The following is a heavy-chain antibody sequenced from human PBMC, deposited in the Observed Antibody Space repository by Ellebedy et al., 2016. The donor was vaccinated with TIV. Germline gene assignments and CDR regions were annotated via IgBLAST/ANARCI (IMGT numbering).Heavy chain of an antibody. CDR3: ARGLFRGTSFSGY. CDR2: MNPNSGNT. D-gene: IGHD3-3*01. J-gene: IGHJ4*02. V-gene: IGHV1-8*01. CDR1: GYTFTSYD. Sequence: ASVKVSXNASGYTFTSYDINWVRQATGQGLEWMGWMNPNSGNTGYAQKFQGRVTMTRNTSISTAYMELSSLRSEDTAVYYCARGLFRGTSFSGYWGQGTLVTVSS.